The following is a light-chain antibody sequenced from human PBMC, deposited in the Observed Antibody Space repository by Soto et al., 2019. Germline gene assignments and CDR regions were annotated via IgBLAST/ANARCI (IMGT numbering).Light chain of an antibody. CDR2: RNN. CDR1: SSNIGSNY. CDR3: AAWDDRLSGSV. V-gene: IGLV1-47*01. Sequence: QSVLTQPPSASGTPGQRVTISCSGSSSNIGSNYVYWYQQLPGTAPQLLIYRNNQRPSGVPVRFSCSKSDSSASLAISGLRSEDEADYYCAAWDDRLSGSVFGGGTQLTVL. J-gene: IGLJ7*01.